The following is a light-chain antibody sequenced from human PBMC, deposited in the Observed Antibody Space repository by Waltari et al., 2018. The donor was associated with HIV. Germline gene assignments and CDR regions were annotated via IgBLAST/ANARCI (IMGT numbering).Light chain of an antibody. CDR2: DVN. CDR1: TSDIAGSHNY. Sequence: QSALTQPASVSGSLGQSVAISCSGSTSDIAGSHNYVAWYQQHAGKPPKLLIYDVNKRPSGFSDRFSGFRSGNMASLTISGLQTDDESIYFCSSYSTTNTFVVFGGGTKVTVL. J-gene: IGLJ2*01. V-gene: IGLV2-14*03. CDR3: SSYSTTNTFVV.